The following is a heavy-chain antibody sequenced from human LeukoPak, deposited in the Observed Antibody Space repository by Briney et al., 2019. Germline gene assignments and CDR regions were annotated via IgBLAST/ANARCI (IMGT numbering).Heavy chain of an antibody. Sequence: PSETLSLTCTVSGGSISSYYWSWIRQPAGKGLEWIGRIYTSGSTNYNPSLKSRVTMSVDTSMNQFSLKLSSVTAADTAVYYCARGIVGATRGLFDYWGQGILVTVSS. V-gene: IGHV4-4*07. CDR1: GGSISSYY. CDR3: ARGIVGATRGLFDY. J-gene: IGHJ4*02. D-gene: IGHD1-26*01. CDR2: IYTSGST.